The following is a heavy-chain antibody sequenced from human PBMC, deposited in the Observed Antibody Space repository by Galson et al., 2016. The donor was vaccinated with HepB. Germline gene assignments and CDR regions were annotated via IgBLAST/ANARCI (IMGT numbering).Heavy chain of an antibody. Sequence: ETLSLTCTVSSGSIRSSSHYWGWIRQPPGRGLEWIGSIFYTGNTDYNSSLKSRVTMSVDTSKNQLSLNLSSVTAADTAVYYCARVAAVGMVDYWGQGTLVTVSS. CDR2: IFYTGNT. J-gene: IGHJ4*02. CDR1: SGSIRSSSHY. D-gene: IGHD6-13*01. CDR3: ARVAAVGMVDY. V-gene: IGHV4-39*07.